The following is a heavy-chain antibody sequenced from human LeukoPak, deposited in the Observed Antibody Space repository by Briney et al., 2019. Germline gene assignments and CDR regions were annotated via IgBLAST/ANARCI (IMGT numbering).Heavy chain of an antibody. V-gene: IGHV4-4*07. CDR1: GGSISNYY. Sequence: SETLSLTCTDSGGSISNYYWAWIRQPAGQGLEWIGRLYVGRNTDHNPSLKSRVTMSVDSSKNQFSLRLRSVTAADTAVYYCAREHKDYDGDGYYYDNWGQGTLVTVSS. J-gene: IGHJ4*02. CDR2: LYVGRNT. CDR3: AREHKDYDGDGYYYDN. D-gene: IGHD3-22*01.